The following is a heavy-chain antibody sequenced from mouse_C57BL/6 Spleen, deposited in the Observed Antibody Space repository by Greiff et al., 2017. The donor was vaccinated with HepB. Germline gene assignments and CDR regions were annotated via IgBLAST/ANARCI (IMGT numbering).Heavy chain of an antibody. CDR1: GYTFTSYG. CDR3: ASSHYGNSNYYAMDF. V-gene: IGHV1-81*01. D-gene: IGHD1-1*01. Sequence: QVQLQQSGAELARPGASVKLSCKASGYTFTSYGISWVKQRTGQGLEWIGEIYPRSGNTYYNEKFKGKATLTADKSSSTAYMELRSLTSEDSAVYFCASSHYGNSNYYAMDFGGKGTSVTVSS. J-gene: IGHJ4*01. CDR2: IYPRSGNT.